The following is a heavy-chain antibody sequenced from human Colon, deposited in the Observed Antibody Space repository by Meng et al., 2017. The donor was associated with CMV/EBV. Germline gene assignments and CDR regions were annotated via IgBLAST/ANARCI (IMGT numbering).Heavy chain of an antibody. CDR3: AFCTTTRCYGNFDS. J-gene: IGHJ5*01. CDR1: GVTFTTSA. CDR2: VVVASGST. Sequence: SVKVSCKASGVTFTTSAVQWVRQSRGQRPEWIGWVVVASGSTNYAQKFQGRIAITRDVSTSTAYMELGNLRSEDTAVYYCAFCTTTRCYGNFDSWGQGTLVTVSS. D-gene: IGHD2-2*01. V-gene: IGHV1-58*01.